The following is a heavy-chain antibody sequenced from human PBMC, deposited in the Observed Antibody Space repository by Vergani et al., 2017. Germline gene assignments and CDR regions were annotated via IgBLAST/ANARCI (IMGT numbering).Heavy chain of an antibody. V-gene: IGHV1-2*02. J-gene: IGHJ3*02. Sequence: QVQLVQSGAEVKKPGASVKVSCKASGYTFTDYYMHWVRQAPGQGLEWMGWINPNSGGTNYAQKFQGRFTMTRDTSISTAYMELSRLISDDTAVYYWARAQVSGYSYGPPNDAFDIWGQGTMGTVSS. CDR1: GYTFTDYY. CDR3: ARAQVSGYSYGPPNDAFDI. D-gene: IGHD5-18*01. CDR2: INPNSGGT.